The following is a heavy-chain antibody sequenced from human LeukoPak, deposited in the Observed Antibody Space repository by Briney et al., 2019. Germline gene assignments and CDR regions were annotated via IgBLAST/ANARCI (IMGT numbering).Heavy chain of an antibody. CDR2: ISGSGGST. CDR1: GFTFSNYA. Sequence: GGSLRLSCAASGFTFSNYAMSWVRQAPGKGLEWLSTISGSGGSTYYADSVKGRFTISRDNSKNTLYLQMNSLRAEDTAVYYCARGWLHFDYWGQGTLVTVSS. J-gene: IGHJ4*02. V-gene: IGHV3-23*01. D-gene: IGHD5-24*01. CDR3: ARGWLHFDY.